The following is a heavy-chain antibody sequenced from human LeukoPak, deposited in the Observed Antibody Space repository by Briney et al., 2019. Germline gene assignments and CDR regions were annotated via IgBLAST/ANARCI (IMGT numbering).Heavy chain of an antibody. Sequence: SGPTLVNPTQTLTLTCTFSGFSLSTSGVGVGWIRQPPGKALEWLALIYWDDDKRYSPSLKGRLTITKDTSKNQVVLTMTDMDPVDTATYYCAHRRIALWAFDIWGQGTMVTVSS. CDR3: AHRRIALWAFDI. CDR2: IYWDDDK. J-gene: IGHJ3*02. V-gene: IGHV2-5*02. CDR1: GFSLSTSGVG. D-gene: IGHD6-13*01.